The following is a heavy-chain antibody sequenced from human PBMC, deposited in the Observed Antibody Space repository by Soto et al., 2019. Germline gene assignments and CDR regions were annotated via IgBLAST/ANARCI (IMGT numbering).Heavy chain of an antibody. CDR2: IYYSGST. V-gene: IGHV4-39*01. D-gene: IGHD6-6*01. Sequence: SETLSLTCTVSGGSISSSSYYWGWIRQPPGKGLEWIGSIYYSGSTYYNPSLKSRVTISVDTSKNQFSLKLSSVTAADTAVYYCASHGRYSSSSTRGWSHNYYYYYYMDVWGKGTTVTVSS. CDR1: GGSISSSSYY. J-gene: IGHJ6*03. CDR3: ASHGRYSSSSTRGWSHNYYYYYYMDV.